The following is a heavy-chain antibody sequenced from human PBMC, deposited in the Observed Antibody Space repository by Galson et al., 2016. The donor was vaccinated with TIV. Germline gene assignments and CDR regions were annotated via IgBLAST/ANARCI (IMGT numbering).Heavy chain of an antibody. CDR1: GASVSSGNYY. Sequence: TLSLTCAVSGASVSSGNYYWTWIRQPPGKGLECIGYIFSSGSTKYNPSLKSRVAISVDTSRNQFSLKLTSVTAADTAVYYCARDSWGSGYNSGWEGFDLWGQGTTVTVSS. CDR3: ARDSWGSGYNSGWEGFDL. V-gene: IGHV4-61*01. CDR2: IFSSGST. D-gene: IGHD6-19*01. J-gene: IGHJ3*01.